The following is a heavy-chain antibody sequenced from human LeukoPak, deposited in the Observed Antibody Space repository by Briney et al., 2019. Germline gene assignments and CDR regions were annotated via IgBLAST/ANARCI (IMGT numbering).Heavy chain of an antibody. D-gene: IGHD3-9*01. CDR2: IYSGGST. J-gene: IGHJ4*02. Sequence: GGSLRLSCAASGFTVSSNYMSWVRQAPGKGLEWVSVIYSGGSTYYADSVKGRFTISRDNSKNTLYLQMNSLRAEDTAVYYCARDDSKLRYFDWWGQGTLVTVSS. V-gene: IGHV3-66*01. CDR1: GFTVSSNY. CDR3: ARDDSKLRYFDW.